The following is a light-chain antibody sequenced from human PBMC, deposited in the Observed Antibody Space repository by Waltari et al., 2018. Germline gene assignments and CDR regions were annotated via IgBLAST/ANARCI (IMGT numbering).Light chain of an antibody. V-gene: IGLV1-44*01. CDR2: SKN. J-gene: IGLJ2*01. Sequence: QSVLTQPPSASGTPGQRVTIPCSGSSSTSGSTTVNWYQQLPGTAPKLLIYSKNQRPSGVPDRFSGSKSGTSASLAISGLQSEDEADYYCAAWDDSLNGEVFGGGTKLTVL. CDR3: AAWDDSLNGEV. CDR1: SSTSGSTT.